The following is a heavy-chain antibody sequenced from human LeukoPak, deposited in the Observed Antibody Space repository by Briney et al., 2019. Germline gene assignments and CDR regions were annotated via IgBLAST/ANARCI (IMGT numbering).Heavy chain of an antibody. CDR3: ARRGVVVTAAKEVDWYLDL. D-gene: IGHD2-21*02. CDR2: IYYSGST. CDR1: GGSISSYY. Sequence: PSETLSLTCTVSGGSISSYYWSWIRQPPGKGLEWIGYIYYSGSTNYNPSLKSRVTISVDTSKNQFTLKLSSVTAADTAVYYCARRGVVVTAAKEVDWYLDLWGRGTLVTVSS. J-gene: IGHJ2*01. V-gene: IGHV4-59*08.